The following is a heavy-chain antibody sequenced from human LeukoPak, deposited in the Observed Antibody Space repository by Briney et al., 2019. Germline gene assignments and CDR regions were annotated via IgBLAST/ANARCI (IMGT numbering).Heavy chain of an antibody. CDR3: AREIPGPISMTKSTHPAFDI. V-gene: IGHV3-23*01. D-gene: IGHD3-22*01. CDR1: GFTFSSYA. J-gene: IGHJ2*01. Sequence: GGSLRLSCAASGFTFSSYAMSWVRQAPGKGLEWVSAISGSGGSTYYADSVKGRFTISRDNSKNTLYLQMNRPRAEDTAVYYCAREIPGPISMTKSTHPAFDIWGRGTLVTVSS. CDR2: ISGSGGST.